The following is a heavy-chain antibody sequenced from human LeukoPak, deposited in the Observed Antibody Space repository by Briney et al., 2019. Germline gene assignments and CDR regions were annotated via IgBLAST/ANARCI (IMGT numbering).Heavy chain of an antibody. Sequence: KPSETLSLTCGVSGGSISSYFWTWIRQSLAKGLEWIGEINESGETDYNPSLKSRAKISIDTSRGQFYLTLRSVTAADAAMYYCARVLGIAVVAGATEDNYFDPWGQGILVTVSS. CDR1: GGSISSYF. CDR3: ARVLGIAVVAGATEDNYFDP. V-gene: IGHV4-34*01. CDR2: INESGET. J-gene: IGHJ5*02. D-gene: IGHD2-21*01.